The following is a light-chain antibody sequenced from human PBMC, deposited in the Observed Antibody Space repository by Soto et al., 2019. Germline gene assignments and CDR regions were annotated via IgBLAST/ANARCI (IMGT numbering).Light chain of an antibody. J-gene: IGKJ1*01. V-gene: IGKV1-5*01. CDR2: GAY. Sequence: DIQMTQSPPTLSASVGDRVTITCRASQSIRNYLAWYQQIPGKAPKLLIYGAYNLQSGVPSRFSGSGSGTEFTLTISSLEPDDFATYFCQHHNSYSQTFGQGTKVEIK. CDR1: QSIRNY. CDR3: QHHNSYSQT.